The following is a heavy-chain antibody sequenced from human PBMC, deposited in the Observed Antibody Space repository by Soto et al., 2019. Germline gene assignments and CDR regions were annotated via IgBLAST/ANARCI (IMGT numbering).Heavy chain of an antibody. CDR1: GFTVSSNY. J-gene: IGHJ6*02. D-gene: IGHD3-3*01. CDR3: ASRKRGSSTIFGNPYGMDV. V-gene: IGHV3-53*01. Sequence: PGGSLRLSCAASGFTVSSNYMSWVRQAPGKGLEWVSVIYSGGSTYYADSVKGRFTISRDNSKNTLYLQMNSLRAEDTAVYYCASRKRGSSTIFGNPYGMDVWGQGTTVTVSS. CDR2: IYSGGST.